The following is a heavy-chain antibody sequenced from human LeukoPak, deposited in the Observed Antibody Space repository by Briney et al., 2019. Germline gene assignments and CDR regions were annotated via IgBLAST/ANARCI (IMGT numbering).Heavy chain of an antibody. Sequence: PGGSLRLSCVASGFTVSSNYMSWVRQAPGKGLEWVSVVYGGGNTYYADSVKGRFTISRDNSKNTLYLQMNSLRAEDTAVYYCARAGTGAAAGDYFDYWGQGTLVTVSS. CDR1: GFTVSSNY. V-gene: IGHV3-66*01. CDR3: ARAGTGAAAGDYFDY. CDR2: VYGGGNT. J-gene: IGHJ4*02. D-gene: IGHD6-13*01.